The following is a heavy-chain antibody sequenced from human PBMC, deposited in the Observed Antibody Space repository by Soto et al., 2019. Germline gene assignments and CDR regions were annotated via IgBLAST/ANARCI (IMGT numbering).Heavy chain of an antibody. V-gene: IGHV3-30-3*01. CDR2: ISYDGSNK. D-gene: IGHD6-6*01. Sequence: GGSLRLSCAASGFTFSSYAMHWVRQAPGKGLEWVAVISYDGSNKYYADSVKGRFTISRDNSKNTLYLQMNSLRAEDTAVYYCARLHEQLSHGMDVWGQGTTVTVSS. J-gene: IGHJ6*02. CDR3: ARLHEQLSHGMDV. CDR1: GFTFSSYA.